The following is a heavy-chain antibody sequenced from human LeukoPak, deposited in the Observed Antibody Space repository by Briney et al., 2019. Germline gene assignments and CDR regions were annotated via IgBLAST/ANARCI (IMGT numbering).Heavy chain of an antibody. CDR1: GGSISSYY. J-gene: IGHJ4*02. D-gene: IGHD3-22*01. Sequence: SETLSLTCTVSGGSISSYYWSWIRQPPGKGLEWIGYIYYSGSTNYNPSLKSRVTISVDTSKNQFSLKLSSVTAADTAVYYCASSLSSGYRAMGYFDYWGQGTLVTVSS. CDR2: IYYSGST. CDR3: ASSLSSGYRAMGYFDY. V-gene: IGHV4-59*08.